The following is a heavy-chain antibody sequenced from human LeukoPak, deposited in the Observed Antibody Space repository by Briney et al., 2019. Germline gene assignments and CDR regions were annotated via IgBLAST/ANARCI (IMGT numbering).Heavy chain of an antibody. CDR1: GFTFSSYE. J-gene: IGHJ6*04. D-gene: IGHD3-10*01. V-gene: IGHV3-48*03. CDR3: ARSGGYYYYGLDV. CDR2: ISSSGTTI. Sequence: PGGSLRLSCAASGFTFSSYEMNWVRRAPGKGLEWVSYISSSGTTIYYADSVKGRFTISRDNAKNSLYLQMNSLRAEDTAVYYCARSGGYYYYGLDVWAKGTTVTVSS.